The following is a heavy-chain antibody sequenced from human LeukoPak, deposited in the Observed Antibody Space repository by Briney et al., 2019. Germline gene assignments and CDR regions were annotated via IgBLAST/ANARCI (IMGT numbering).Heavy chain of an antibody. CDR1: GFAFSSYS. CDR2: ISSSASTI. V-gene: IGHV3-48*02. D-gene: IGHD6-19*01. CDR3: ARDPVAPSRFDY. Sequence: GGSLRLSCAASGFAFSSYSMNWVRQAPGEGLEWVSYISSSASTIYYADSVRGRFTISRDNAKNSLYLQMNSLRDEDTAVYYCARDPVAPSRFDYWGQGTLVSVSS. J-gene: IGHJ4*02.